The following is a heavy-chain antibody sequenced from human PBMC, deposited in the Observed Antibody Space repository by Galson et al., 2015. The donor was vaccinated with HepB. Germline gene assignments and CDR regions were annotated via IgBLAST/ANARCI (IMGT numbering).Heavy chain of an antibody. J-gene: IGHJ3*02. CDR2: TYYRSKWYN. Sequence: CAISGDSVSSNSVAWNWIRQSPSRGLEWQGRTYYRSKWYNDYAVSVKSRITIKPDTSKNQFSLQLNSVTPEDTAVYYCASVGYYVSCGIYVSFDIWGQGTLVTVSS. CDR1: GDSVSSNSVA. V-gene: IGHV6-1*01. CDR3: ASVGYYVSCGIYVSFDI. D-gene: IGHD3-22*01.